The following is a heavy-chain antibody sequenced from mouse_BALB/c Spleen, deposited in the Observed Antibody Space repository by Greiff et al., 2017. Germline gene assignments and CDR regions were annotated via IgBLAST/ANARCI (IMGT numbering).Heavy chain of an antibody. J-gene: IGHJ2*01. CDR2: INPNNGGT. CDR3: ARGGEKLGLFYFDY. D-gene: IGHD4-1*01. Sequence: VQLQQSGPELVKPGASVKIPCKASGHTFTDYNMDWVKQSHGKSLEWIGDINPNNGGTNYNQKFKGKATLTVDKSSSTAYMELRSLTSEDTAVYYCARGGEKLGLFYFDYWGQGTTLTVSS. CDR1: GHTFTDYN. V-gene: IGHV1-18*01.